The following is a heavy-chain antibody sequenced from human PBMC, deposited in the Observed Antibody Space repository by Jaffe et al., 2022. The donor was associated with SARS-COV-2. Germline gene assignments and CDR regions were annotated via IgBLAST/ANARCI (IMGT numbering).Heavy chain of an antibody. CDR1: GGSISSGGSY. D-gene: IGHD5-12*01. J-gene: IGHJ4*01. CDR2: IHTSGST. CDR3: AGDRVEINSDYDYD. Sequence: QVQLQESGPGLVKPSETLSLTCTVSGGSISSGGSYWSWIRLPAGKGLEWIGYIHTSGSTNYNPSLKSRVTISVDTSKNQFSLRLSSVTAADTAVYYCAGDRVEINSDYDYDWGHGTLVTVSS. V-gene: IGHV4-61*02.